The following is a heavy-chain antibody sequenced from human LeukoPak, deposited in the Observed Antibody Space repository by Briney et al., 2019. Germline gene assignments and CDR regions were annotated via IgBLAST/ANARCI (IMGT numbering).Heavy chain of an antibody. J-gene: IGHJ4*02. CDR3: AKRKAMWELSLDY. V-gene: IGHV3-30*18. CDR1: GFTFNNYA. CDR2: ISYDGSNK. D-gene: IGHD1-26*01. Sequence: SLRLSCAASGFTFNNYAMGWVRQAPGKGLEWVAVISYDGSNKYYADSVKGRFTISRDNSKNTLYLQMNSLRAEDTAVYYCAKRKAMWELSLDYWGQGTLVTVSS.